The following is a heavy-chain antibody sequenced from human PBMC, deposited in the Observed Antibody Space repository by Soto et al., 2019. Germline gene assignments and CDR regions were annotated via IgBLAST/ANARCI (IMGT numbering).Heavy chain of an antibody. CDR3: ARVFSDSRSFFDP. CDR2: IYYSGST. J-gene: IGHJ5*02. Sequence: SETLSLTCTVSGGSISSGGYYWSWIRQHPGKGLEWIGYIYYSGSTYYNPSLKSRVTISVDTSKNQFSLKLSSVTAADTAVYYCARVFSDSRSFFDPWGQGTLVTVSS. CDR1: GGSISSGGYY. D-gene: IGHD6-13*01. V-gene: IGHV4-31*03.